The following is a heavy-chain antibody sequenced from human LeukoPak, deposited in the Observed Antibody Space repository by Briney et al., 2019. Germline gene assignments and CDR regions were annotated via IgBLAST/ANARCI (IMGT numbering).Heavy chain of an antibody. CDR2: INPSGGST. CDR3: ARVENVGNHYYHSTFDY. D-gene: IGHD3-22*01. CDR1: GYTFTSYY. Sequence: ASVKVSCKASGYTFTSYYMHWVRQAPGQGLEWMGIINPSGGSTSYARKFQGRVTMTRDTSTSTVYMELGSLRSEDTAVFYCARVENVGNHYYHSTFDYWGQGALVTVSS. J-gene: IGHJ4*02. V-gene: IGHV1-46*01.